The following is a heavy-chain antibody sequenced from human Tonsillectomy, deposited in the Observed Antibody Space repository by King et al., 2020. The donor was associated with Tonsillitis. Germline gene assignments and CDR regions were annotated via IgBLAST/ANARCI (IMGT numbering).Heavy chain of an antibody. J-gene: IGHJ4*02. Sequence: TLKESGPTLVKPTQTLTLTCTFSGFSLSTSGVGVAWIRQPPGKALEWLALIYWDDDARYSPSLKSRLTVTKDTSRNQVVLTMTMMDPMDTGTYYCAHTAMASIDYWGQGTLVTVSS. CDR1: GFSLSTSGVG. CDR3: AHTAMASIDY. D-gene: IGHD5-18*01. V-gene: IGHV2-5*02. CDR2: IYWDDDA.